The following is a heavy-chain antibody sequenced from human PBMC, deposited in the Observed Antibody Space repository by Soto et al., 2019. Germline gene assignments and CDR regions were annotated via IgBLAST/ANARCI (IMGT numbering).Heavy chain of an antibody. J-gene: IGHJ4*02. Sequence: QVQLVQSGAEVKKPGSSVKVSCKASGGTFRSFAFSWVRQAPGHGLEWMGGIIPLFGTTNYAQRFQGRVTITADESTSTAYMELSSLKSEDTAIYCCAKDTDHAYDFWGQGTLVTVSS. CDR2: IIPLFGTT. V-gene: IGHV1-69*01. D-gene: IGHD3-16*01. CDR1: GGTFRSFA. CDR3: AKDTDHAYDF.